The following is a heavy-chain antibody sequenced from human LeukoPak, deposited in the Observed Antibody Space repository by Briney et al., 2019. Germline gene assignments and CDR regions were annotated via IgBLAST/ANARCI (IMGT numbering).Heavy chain of an antibody. V-gene: IGHV4-39*07. Sequence: PSETLSLTCTVSGGSIDSSSYYRGWIRQPPGKGLEWIGSIYSSGSTYYNPSLKSRVTISVDTSKNQFSLRLSSVTAADTAVYYCARDYDILTGYSAFDVWGQGTMVTVSS. D-gene: IGHD3-9*01. CDR1: GGSIDSSSYY. J-gene: IGHJ3*01. CDR3: ARDYDILTGYSAFDV. CDR2: IYSSGST.